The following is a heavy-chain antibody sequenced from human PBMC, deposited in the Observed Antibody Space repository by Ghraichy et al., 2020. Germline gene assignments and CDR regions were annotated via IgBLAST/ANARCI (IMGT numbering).Heavy chain of an antibody. V-gene: IGHV3-7*01. CDR2: IKQDGSEI. Sequence: GGSLRLFCAASGFTFSSSWMSWVRQAPGKGLEWVAIIKQDGSEIQYVDSVKGRFSISRDNAKDLLYLQMNSLRGEDTAVYSCAKGGFYPDFWGQGTLVTVSS. CDR3: AKGGFYPDF. D-gene: IGHD3-22*01. CDR1: GFTFSSSW. J-gene: IGHJ4*02.